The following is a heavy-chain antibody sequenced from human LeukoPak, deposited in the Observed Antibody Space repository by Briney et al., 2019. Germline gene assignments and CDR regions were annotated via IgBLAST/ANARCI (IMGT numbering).Heavy chain of an antibody. V-gene: IGHV3-23*01. CDR3: ARGLAVAGAIIDY. CDR1: GFTFSSHA. J-gene: IGHJ4*02. CDR2: ISGSGGST. D-gene: IGHD6-19*01. Sequence: GGSLRLSCAASGFTFSSHAMSWVRQAPGKGLEWVSSISGSGGSTYHADSVKGRFTISRDNAKNSLYLQMNSLRAEDTAVYYCARGLAVAGAIIDYWGQGTLVTVSS.